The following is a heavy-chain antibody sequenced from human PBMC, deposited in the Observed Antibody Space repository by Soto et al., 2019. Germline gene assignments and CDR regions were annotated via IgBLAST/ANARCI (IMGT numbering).Heavy chain of an antibody. CDR2: IYYSGST. CDR3: ARVDANYWYFDL. V-gene: IGHV4-59*01. CDR1: GGSISSYY. J-gene: IGHJ2*01. Sequence: QVQLQESGPGLVKPSETLSLTCTVSGGSISSYYWSWIRQPPGKGLEWIGYIYYSGSTNYNPSLKSRVTMSVDTSKNQLSLKLSSVTAADTAVYYCARVDANYWYFDLWGRGTLVTVSS. D-gene: IGHD2-15*01.